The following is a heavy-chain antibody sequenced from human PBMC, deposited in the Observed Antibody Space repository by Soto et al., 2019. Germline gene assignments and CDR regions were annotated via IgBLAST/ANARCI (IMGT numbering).Heavy chain of an antibody. CDR1: GFTFSSYS. J-gene: IGHJ6*02. CDR3: ARRGSDIVVVPAASYYYYGMDV. CDR2: ISSSSSTI. V-gene: IGHV3-48*01. D-gene: IGHD2-2*01. Sequence: GGSLRLSCAASGFTFSSYSMNWVRQAPGKGLEWVSYISSSSSTIYYADSVKGRFTISRDNAKNSLYLQMNSLRAEDTAVYYCARRGSDIVVVPAASYYYYGMDVWGQGTTVTVSS.